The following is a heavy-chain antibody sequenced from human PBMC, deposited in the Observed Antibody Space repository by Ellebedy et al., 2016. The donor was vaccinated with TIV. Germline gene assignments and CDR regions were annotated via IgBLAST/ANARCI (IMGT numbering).Heavy chain of an antibody. CDR3: ARHGHCSINSCSRFYYMDV. Sequence: GESLKISXKASGYSFTSYWIGWVRQMPGKDLEWMGIIYPDDSDTRYSPSIRGQVTFSADKSTTTAYLQWSSLKASDTAIYYCARHGHCSINSCSRFYYMDVWGEGTTVTVSS. J-gene: IGHJ6*03. V-gene: IGHV5-51*01. D-gene: IGHD2-2*01. CDR2: IYPDDSDT. CDR1: GYSFTSYW.